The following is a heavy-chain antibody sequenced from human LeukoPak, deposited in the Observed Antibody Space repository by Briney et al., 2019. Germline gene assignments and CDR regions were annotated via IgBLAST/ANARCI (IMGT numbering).Heavy chain of an antibody. V-gene: IGHV4-59*08. J-gene: IGHJ4*02. CDR3: ARHWETSSWYVDY. CDR2: IYSSGST. Sequence: SETLSLTCAVSGGSISSYYWSWIRQPPGKGLEWIGYIYSSGSTNYNHSLKSRVTMSVDTSKNQLSLKLSSVTAADTAVYYCARHWETSSWYVDYWGQGTLVTVSS. D-gene: IGHD6-13*01. CDR1: GGSISSYY.